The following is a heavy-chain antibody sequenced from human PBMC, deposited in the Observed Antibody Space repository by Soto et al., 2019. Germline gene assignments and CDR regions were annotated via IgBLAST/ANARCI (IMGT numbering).Heavy chain of an antibody. CDR3: ARDRGPSSGYYPYWFDP. Sequence: QVQLVQSGAEVKKPGSSVKVSCKASGGTFSSYAITWVRQAPGQGLEWMGGIIPIFGTANYAQKFQGRVTITADDSTSTAYMELSSLRPEDTAVYYCARDRGPSSGYYPYWFDPWGQGTLVTVSS. D-gene: IGHD3-22*01. J-gene: IGHJ5*02. CDR2: IIPIFGTA. CDR1: GGTFSSYA. V-gene: IGHV1-69*12.